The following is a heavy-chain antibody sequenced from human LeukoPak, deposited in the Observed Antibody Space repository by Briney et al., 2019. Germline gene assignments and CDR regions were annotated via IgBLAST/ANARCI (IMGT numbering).Heavy chain of an antibody. Sequence: SETLSLTCTVSGDSISSYYWSWIRQPPGKGLEWIGNFYYSGSTKYNPSLKSRVSASVDTSKNLFSLQLSSVTAADTAVYYCARPYSSGWHGAFDIWGQGTMVTVSP. J-gene: IGHJ3*02. CDR3: ARPYSSGWHGAFDI. CDR2: FYYSGST. V-gene: IGHV4-59*01. D-gene: IGHD6-19*01. CDR1: GDSISSYY.